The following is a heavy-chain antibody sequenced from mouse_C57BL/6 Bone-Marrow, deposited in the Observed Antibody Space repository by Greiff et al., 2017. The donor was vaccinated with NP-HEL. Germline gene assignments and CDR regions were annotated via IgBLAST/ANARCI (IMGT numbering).Heavy chain of an antibody. CDR2: ISYDGSN. J-gene: IGHJ2*01. CDR3: ARAFDY. V-gene: IGHV3-6*01. Sequence: EVQLQQSGPGLVKPSQSLSLTCSVTGYSITSGYYWHRIRQFPGNIQEWMGYISYDGSNNYHPSLKNRIYITSDTSKNQFFLNLNSVTTEDTATYYCARAFDYWGQGTTLTVSS. CDR1: GYSITSGYY.